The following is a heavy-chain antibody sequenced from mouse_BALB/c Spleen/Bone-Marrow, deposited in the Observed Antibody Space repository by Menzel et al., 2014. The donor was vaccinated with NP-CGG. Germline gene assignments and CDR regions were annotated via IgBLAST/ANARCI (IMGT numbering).Heavy chain of an antibody. Sequence: EVMLVESGGGLVQPGGSLKLSCAASGFDFSRYWMSWVRQAPGKGLRWIGEINPESNTINYSPSLKDKFIISRDNAKNTLYLQMSKVXSXXAAPXCXAXLGYXGWFAYWGQGTLVTVSA. D-gene: IGHD2-3*01. V-gene: IGHV4-1*02. CDR2: INPESNTI. J-gene: IGHJ3*01. CDR3: AXLGYXGWFAY. CDR1: GFDFSRYW.